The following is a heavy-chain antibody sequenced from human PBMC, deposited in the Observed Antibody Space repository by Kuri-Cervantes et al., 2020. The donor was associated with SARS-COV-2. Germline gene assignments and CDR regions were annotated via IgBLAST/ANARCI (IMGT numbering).Heavy chain of an antibody. CDR2: INHSGST. CDR3: ARGWTTVTTPYFDY. J-gene: IGHJ4*02. Sequence: SQTLSLTCAVYGGSFSGYYWSWIRQPPGKGLEWIGKINHSGSTNYNPSLKSRVTISVDTSKNQFSLKLSSVTAADTAVCYCARGWTTVTTPYFDYWGQGTLVTVSS. V-gene: IGHV4-34*01. CDR1: GGSFSGYY. D-gene: IGHD4-11*01.